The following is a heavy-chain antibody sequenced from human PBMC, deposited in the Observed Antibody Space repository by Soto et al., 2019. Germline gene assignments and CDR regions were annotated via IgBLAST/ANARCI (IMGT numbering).Heavy chain of an antibody. D-gene: IGHD3-22*01. V-gene: IGHV1-18*04. CDR1: GYTFTSYG. CDR2: ISAYNGNT. Sequence: VASVKVSCKASGYTFTSYGISWVRQAPGQGLEWMGWISAYNGNTNYAQKLQGRVTMTTDTSTSTAYMELRSLRSDDTAVYYCARGTYYYDSSGYSLFDYWGQGTLVTVSS. J-gene: IGHJ4*02. CDR3: ARGTYYYDSSGYSLFDY.